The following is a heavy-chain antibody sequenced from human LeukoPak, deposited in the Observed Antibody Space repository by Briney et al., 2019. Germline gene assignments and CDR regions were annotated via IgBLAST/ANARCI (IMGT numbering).Heavy chain of an antibody. J-gene: IGHJ4*02. CDR1: GFTFSSYG. Sequence: PGGSLRLSCAASGFTFSSYGMHWVRQAPGKGLEWVSFIRYDGSNEYYADSVKGRFTISRDNSKNTMYLQMNSLRAADTAVYYCARDKGIAYLSSFDYWGEGTLVTVSS. V-gene: IGHV3-30*02. D-gene: IGHD2-2*01. CDR2: IRYDGSNE. CDR3: ARDKGIAYLSSFDY.